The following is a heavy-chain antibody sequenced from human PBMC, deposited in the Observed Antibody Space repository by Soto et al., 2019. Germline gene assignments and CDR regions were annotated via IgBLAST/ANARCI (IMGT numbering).Heavy chain of an antibody. CDR1: GFTFSDYV. Sequence: GGSLRLSCAASGFTFSDYVMHWVRQAPGQGLEWVAVISSDGNNKYHIDSVRGRFTISRDNSKNTLYLQMNSLKTEDTAMYYCTTPYYDSLTGYSHDYWGQGTLVTVSS. CDR2: ISSDGNNK. J-gene: IGHJ4*02. CDR3: TTPYYDSLTGYSHDY. V-gene: IGHV3-30*03. D-gene: IGHD3-9*01.